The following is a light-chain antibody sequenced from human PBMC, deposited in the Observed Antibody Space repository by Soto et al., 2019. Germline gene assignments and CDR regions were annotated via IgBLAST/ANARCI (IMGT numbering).Light chain of an antibody. CDR1: QSISSY. J-gene: IGKJ3*01. Sequence: DIQITQSPSSLSSSVGDRVTITCLSSQSISSYLNWYQQKPVKAPKLLIYAASSLQSGVPSRFSGSGSGTDFTLTISSLQPEDFATYYCQQSYSTPFTFGPGTKVDIK. CDR3: QQSYSTPFT. V-gene: IGKV1-39*01. CDR2: AAS.